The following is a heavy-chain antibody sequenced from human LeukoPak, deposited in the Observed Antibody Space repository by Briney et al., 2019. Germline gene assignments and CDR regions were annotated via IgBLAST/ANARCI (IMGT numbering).Heavy chain of an antibody. CDR3: ARERTTIVSGTTIGAY. J-gene: IGHJ4*02. CDR2: ITGSGDTI. V-gene: IGHV3-48*03. Sequence: GGSLRLSCSASGFTFSSYEMNWVRQAPGKGLGRISYITGSGDTIYYADSVKGRFTISRDNAKNSLFLQMNSLTADDTAVYYCARERTTIVSGTTIGAYWGQGTLVTVSS. CDR1: GFTFSSYE. D-gene: IGHD2/OR15-2a*01.